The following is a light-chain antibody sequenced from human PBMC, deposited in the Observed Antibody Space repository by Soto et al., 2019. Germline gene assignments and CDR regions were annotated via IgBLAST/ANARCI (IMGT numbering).Light chain of an antibody. CDR3: QQRSNWPPTWT. J-gene: IGKJ1*01. CDR1: QSVSSY. CDR2: DAP. Sequence: EIVLTQSPATLSLSPGERATLSCRASQSVSSYLAWYQQKPGQAPRLLIYDAPNWATGIPARFSGSGSGTDFTLTISSLEPEDFAVYYCQQRSNWPPTWTFGQGTKVEIK. V-gene: IGKV3-11*01.